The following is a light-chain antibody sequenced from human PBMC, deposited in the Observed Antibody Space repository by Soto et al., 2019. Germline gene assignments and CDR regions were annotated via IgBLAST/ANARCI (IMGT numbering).Light chain of an antibody. CDR2: GAS. Sequence: EIVLTQSPGTLTLSPGERATLSCRASQSVSSSYLAWYQQKPGQAPRLLLYGASSMATGIPDRFSGSGYGTVFTLTISRLEPEDFAVYYCQQYGSSPLTFGQGTKVEIK. V-gene: IGKV3-20*01. CDR3: QQYGSSPLT. J-gene: IGKJ1*01. CDR1: QSVSSSY.